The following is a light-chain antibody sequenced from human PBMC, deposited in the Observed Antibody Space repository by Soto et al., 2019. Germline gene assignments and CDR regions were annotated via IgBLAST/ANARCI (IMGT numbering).Light chain of an antibody. J-gene: IGKJ5*01. CDR3: QQYKTWPPIT. Sequence: EIVMTQSPATLSVSPGERVTLSCRASQSVSSNLAWYQQKPGQAPRLLIYGASTRATGLPARFSGSGSGTDFTPTISSLQSEDFAVYYCQQYKTWPPITFGQGTRLEIK. V-gene: IGKV3-15*01. CDR2: GAS. CDR1: QSVSSN.